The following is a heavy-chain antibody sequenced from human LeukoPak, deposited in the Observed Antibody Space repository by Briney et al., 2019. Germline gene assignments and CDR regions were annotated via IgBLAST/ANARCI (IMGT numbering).Heavy chain of an antibody. J-gene: IGHJ2*01. D-gene: IGHD3-10*01. V-gene: IGHV3-30-3*01. Sequence: GGSLRLSCAASGFTFSIYAMHWVRQAPGKGLEWVAVISYDGSNKYYADSVKGRFTISRDNSKNTLYLQMNTLRVEDTAVYYCARAPRFEEFKWYFDLRGRGTLVTVSS. CDR1: GFTFSIYA. CDR2: ISYDGSNK. CDR3: ARAPRFEEFKWYFDL.